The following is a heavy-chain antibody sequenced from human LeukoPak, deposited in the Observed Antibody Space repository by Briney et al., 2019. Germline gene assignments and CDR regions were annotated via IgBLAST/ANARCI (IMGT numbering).Heavy chain of an antibody. Sequence: SETLSLTCTVSGGSISSGSYYWSWIRQPAGKGLEWIGRIYTSGSTNYNPSLKSRVTISVDTSKNQFSLKLSSVTAADTAVYYCARVRVAATPNDAFDIWGQGTMVTVSS. J-gene: IGHJ3*02. CDR3: ARVRVAATPNDAFDI. V-gene: IGHV4-61*02. CDR1: GGSISSGSYY. D-gene: IGHD2-15*01. CDR2: IYTSGST.